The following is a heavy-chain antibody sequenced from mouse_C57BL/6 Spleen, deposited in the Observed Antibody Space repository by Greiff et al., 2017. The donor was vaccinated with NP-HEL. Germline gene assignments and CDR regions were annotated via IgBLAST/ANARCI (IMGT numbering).Heavy chain of an antibody. CDR1: GFTFSSYT. J-gene: IGHJ4*01. CDR3: ARRIITTVVARNYAMDY. V-gene: IGHV5-9*01. Sequence: EVKLMESGGGLVKPGGSLKLSCAASGFTFSSYTMSWVRQTPEKRLEWVATISGGGGSTYYPDSVKGRFTIARDNAKNTLYLQMSSLRSEDTALYYCARRIITTVVARNYAMDYWGQGTSVTVSS. CDR2: ISGGGGST. D-gene: IGHD1-1*01.